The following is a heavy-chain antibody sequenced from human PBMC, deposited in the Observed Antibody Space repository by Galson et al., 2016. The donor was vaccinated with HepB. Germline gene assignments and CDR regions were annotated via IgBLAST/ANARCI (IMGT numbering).Heavy chain of an antibody. CDR2: ISSSGTTI. CDR3: ARRWDAFDL. Sequence: SLRLSCAASGFTFSDNYMSWIRQAPGKGLEWLSYISSSGTTIYHADSVKGRFTISRDNAKNSLYTKMNSLRADYTALYYCARRWDAFDLWGQGTMVTVSS. V-gene: IGHV3-11*01. J-gene: IGHJ3*01. CDR1: GFTFSDNY. D-gene: IGHD2-15*01.